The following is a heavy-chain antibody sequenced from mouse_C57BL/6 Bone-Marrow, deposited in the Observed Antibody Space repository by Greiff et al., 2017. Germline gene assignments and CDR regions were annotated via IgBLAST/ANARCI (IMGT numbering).Heavy chain of an antibody. Sequence: EVKVVESGGGLVKPGGSLKLSCAASGFTFSSYAMSWVRQTPEKRLEWVATISDGGSYTYYPDNVKGRFTISRDNAKNNLYLQMSHLKSEDTAMYYSARERYDYYAMDYWGQGTSVTVSS. CDR3: ARERYDYYAMDY. V-gene: IGHV5-4*01. CDR2: ISDGGSYT. J-gene: IGHJ4*01. D-gene: IGHD2-10*02. CDR1: GFTFSSYA.